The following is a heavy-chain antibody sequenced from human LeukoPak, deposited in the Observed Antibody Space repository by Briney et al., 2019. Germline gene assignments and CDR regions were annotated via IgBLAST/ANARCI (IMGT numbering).Heavy chain of an antibody. D-gene: IGHD1-14*01. CDR2: IKQDGSEK. CDR3: ARDGFYYYYYMDV. Sequence: GGSLRLSCAASGFTFSSYSMNWVRQAPGKGLEWVANIKQDGSEKYYVDSVKGRFTISRDNAKNSLYLQMNSLRAEDTAVYYCARDGFYYYYYMDVWGKGTTVTVSS. J-gene: IGHJ6*03. CDR1: GFTFSSYS. V-gene: IGHV3-7*01.